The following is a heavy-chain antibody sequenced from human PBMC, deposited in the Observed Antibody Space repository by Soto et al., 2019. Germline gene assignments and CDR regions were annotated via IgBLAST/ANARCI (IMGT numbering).Heavy chain of an antibody. Sequence: GGSLRLSCAASGFTFSSYSMNWVRQAPGKGLEWVSYISSSSSTIYYADSVKGRFTISRDNAKNSLYLQMNSLRAEDTAVYYCARDLVELFSGWDSGYFDYWGQGTLVTVSS. CDR1: GFTFSSYS. J-gene: IGHJ4*02. D-gene: IGHD6-19*01. CDR3: ARDLVELFSGWDSGYFDY. V-gene: IGHV3-48*01. CDR2: ISSSSSTI.